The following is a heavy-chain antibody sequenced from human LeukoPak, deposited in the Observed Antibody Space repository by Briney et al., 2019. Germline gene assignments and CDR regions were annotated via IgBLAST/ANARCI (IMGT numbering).Heavy chain of an antibody. D-gene: IGHD4-17*01. V-gene: IGHV3-30*04. CDR1: GFTFSSYA. CDR3: ARDQSIYGDYGPMEVFDY. Sequence: QAGGSLRLSCAASGFTFSSYAMHWVRQAPGKGLEWVAVVSYDGSHKYYADSVKGRFTISRDNSKNTLYLHMNSLRAEDTAVFYCARDQSIYGDYGPMEVFDYWGQGTLVTVSS. J-gene: IGHJ4*02. CDR2: VSYDGSHK.